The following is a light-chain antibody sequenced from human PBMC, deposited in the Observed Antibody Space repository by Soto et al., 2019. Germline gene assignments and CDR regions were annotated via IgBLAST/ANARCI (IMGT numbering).Light chain of an antibody. J-gene: IGKJ4*01. CDR3: HKYYHAPT. Sequence: DIQLTQSPSSLSASVGDRVTITCRASQAISSYLAWYQQKPGKVPELLIYATSTLQSGAPSRFSGSGSGTDFTLTISSPQPEDVATYYCHKYYHAPTFGGGTKVEIK. V-gene: IGKV1-27*01. CDR2: ATS. CDR1: QAISSY.